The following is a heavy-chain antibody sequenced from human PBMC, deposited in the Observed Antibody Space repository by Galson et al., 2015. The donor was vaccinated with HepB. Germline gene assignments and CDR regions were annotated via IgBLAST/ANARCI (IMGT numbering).Heavy chain of an antibody. J-gene: IGHJ4*02. CDR2: ISGAGGST. CDR3: ATGIVGATTFDY. Sequence: SLRLSCAASGFAFSSYAMSWVRQAPGRGLEWVSAISGAGGSTYYADSVKGRFTISRDNSKNTLYLQMNSLRAEDTAVYYCATGIVGATTFDYWGQGTLVTVSS. D-gene: IGHD1-26*01. V-gene: IGHV3-23*01. CDR1: GFAFSSYA.